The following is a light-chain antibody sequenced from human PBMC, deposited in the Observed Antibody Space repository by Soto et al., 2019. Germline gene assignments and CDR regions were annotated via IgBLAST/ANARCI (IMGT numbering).Light chain of an antibody. CDR2: EVS. J-gene: IGLJ2*01. CDR3: SSYAGSNIVV. CDR1: SSDVGGYNF. Sequence: QSALTQPPSASGSPGQSVTISCSETSSDVGGYNFVSWHQQHPGKAPKLMIYEVSERPSGVPDRFSGSKSGNTASLTVSGLQAEDEADYYCSSYAGSNIVVFGGGTKLTVL. V-gene: IGLV2-8*01.